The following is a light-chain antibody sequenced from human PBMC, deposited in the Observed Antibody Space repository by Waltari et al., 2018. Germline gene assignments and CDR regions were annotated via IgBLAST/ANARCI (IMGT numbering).Light chain of an antibody. Sequence: EVVMTQSPATLSVFPGESATLSCRASQTVATNLAWYQQRPGQAPRLLIFDASTRAPSVPAKFSGSGSGTEFTLTTRSLQSEDSAIYYCQQYNRWPPITFGQGTRLEI. CDR1: QTVATN. J-gene: IGKJ5*01. CDR3: QQYNRWPPIT. CDR2: DAS. V-gene: IGKV3-15*01.